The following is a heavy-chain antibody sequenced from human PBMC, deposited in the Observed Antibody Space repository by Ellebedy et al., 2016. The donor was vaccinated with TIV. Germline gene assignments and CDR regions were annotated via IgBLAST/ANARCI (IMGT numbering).Heavy chain of an antibody. Sequence: GESLKISCAASGFNFRSYWMTWVRQAPGKGLEWVAKIRQEGDEIYYVESVKGRFTTSRDNDKNSLFLQMNSLGGEDTAVYYCARRASYGDYAVQVNPWFDPWGQGTLVTVSS. D-gene: IGHD4-17*01. CDR1: GFNFRSYW. CDR3: ARRASYGDYAVQVNPWFDP. CDR2: IRQEGDEI. V-gene: IGHV3-7*01. J-gene: IGHJ5*02.